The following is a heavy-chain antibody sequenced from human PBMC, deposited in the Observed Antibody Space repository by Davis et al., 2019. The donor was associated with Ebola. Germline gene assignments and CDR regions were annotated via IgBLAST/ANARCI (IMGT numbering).Heavy chain of an antibody. V-gene: IGHV7-4-1*02. Sequence: AASVKVSCKASGFTISGYGINWVRQAPGQGLEWMGWINGYTGNPTYAQGFAGHFVFSLDTSVSTAYLQISSLKAEDTAVYYCVRDPDFLEGEEGLVDSPREFYYGMDVWGQGTTVAVSS. CDR1: GFTISGYG. CDR3: VRDPDFLEGEEGLVDSPREFYYGMDV. J-gene: IGHJ6*02. D-gene: IGHD3-16*01. CDR2: INGYTGNP.